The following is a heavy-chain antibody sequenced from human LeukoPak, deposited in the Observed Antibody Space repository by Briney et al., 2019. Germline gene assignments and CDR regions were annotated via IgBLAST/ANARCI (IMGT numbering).Heavy chain of an antibody. D-gene: IGHD4-17*01. J-gene: IGHJ4*02. CDR2: INHSGST. CDR1: GGSFSGYY. V-gene: IGHV4-34*01. CDR3: ARGYYGEEYYFDY. Sequence: SETLSLTCAVYGGSFSGYYWSWIRQPPGKGLEWIGEINHSGSTNYNPSLKSRATISVDTSKNQFSLKLSSVTAADTAVYYCARGYYGEEYYFDYWGQGTLVTVSS.